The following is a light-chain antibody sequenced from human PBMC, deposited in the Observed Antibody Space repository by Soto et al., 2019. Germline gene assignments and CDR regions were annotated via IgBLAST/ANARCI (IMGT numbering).Light chain of an antibody. CDR3: QQRSSWPPT. CDR1: QSAGTF. Sequence: EIVLTQSPATVSLSPGERATLSCRASQSAGTFLAWYQQKPGQAPRLLIYDASTSATGTPARFSGSGSGTDFTLTISSLEPEDFAVFYCQQRSSWPPTFGGGTKVEIK. V-gene: IGKV3-11*01. CDR2: DAS. J-gene: IGKJ4*01.